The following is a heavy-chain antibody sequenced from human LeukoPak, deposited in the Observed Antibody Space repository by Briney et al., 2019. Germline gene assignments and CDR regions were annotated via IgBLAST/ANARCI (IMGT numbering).Heavy chain of an antibody. J-gene: IGHJ4*02. Sequence: GGSLRLSCAASGVAVRTSYMIWVRQAPGKGLEWVSVIYGEGNTYYADSVKGRFTISRDDSKNTLSLQMTSLRAADTAIYYCARDSTTWSRAGYWGQGALVTVSS. CDR3: ARDSTTWSRAGY. CDR2: IYGEGNT. V-gene: IGHV3-53*01. D-gene: IGHD6-13*01. CDR1: GVAVRTSY.